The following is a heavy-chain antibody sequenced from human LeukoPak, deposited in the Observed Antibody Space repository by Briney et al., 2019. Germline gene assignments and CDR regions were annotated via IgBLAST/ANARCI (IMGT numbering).Heavy chain of an antibody. V-gene: IGHV3-30*18. D-gene: IGHD2/OR15-2a*01. Sequence: GGSLRLSCAAFEIPLPTTWLTWVGQAPGKGLDGVAYISHVGGSKDSAGSVKGGLPFSGDCSKDTSYLQLNSLRVEDTPVYYCAKAADQYYYSYFYYMDVWGKGTTVTVSS. CDR3: AKAADQYYYSYFYYMDV. J-gene: IGHJ6*03. CDR2: ISHVGGSK. CDR1: EIPLPTTW.